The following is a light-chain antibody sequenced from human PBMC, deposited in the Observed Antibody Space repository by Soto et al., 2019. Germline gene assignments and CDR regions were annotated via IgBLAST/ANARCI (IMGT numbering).Light chain of an antibody. Sequence: QSALTQPASVSGSPGQSVTISCTGTSSDIGRYKFVSWFQQHPGKAPKLLIFEGTNRPSGVSNRFSGSKSGNTASLTISGLQAEDEAIYFCSSSKNTNTHVFGTGTKVTVL. CDR2: EGT. CDR1: SSDIGRYKF. CDR3: SSSKNTNTHV. V-gene: IGLV2-14*01. J-gene: IGLJ1*01.